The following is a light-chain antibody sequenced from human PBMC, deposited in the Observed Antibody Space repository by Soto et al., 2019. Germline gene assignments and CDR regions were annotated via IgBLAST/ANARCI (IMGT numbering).Light chain of an antibody. CDR3: NSYTTTSARV. CDR2: EVS. V-gene: IGLV2-14*01. J-gene: IGLJ3*02. Sequence: QSALTQPASVSGSPGQSITISCTGTSNDVGAFNFVPWYQQHPGKAPKVIIYEVSNRPSGVSNRFSGSKSGNTASLTISGLQAEDEADYYCNSYTTTSARVFGGGTKLTVL. CDR1: SNDVGAFNF.